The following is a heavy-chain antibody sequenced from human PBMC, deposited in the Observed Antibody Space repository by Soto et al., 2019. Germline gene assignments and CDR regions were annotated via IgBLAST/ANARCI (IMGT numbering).Heavy chain of an antibody. CDR1: GYTFTSYA. CDR3: ATSLGYCSGGSCYAHHYYYYGMDV. D-gene: IGHD2-15*01. V-gene: IGHV1-3*01. CDR2: INAGNGNT. J-gene: IGHJ6*02. Sequence: QVQLVQSGAEVKKPGASVKVSCKASGYTFTSYAMHWVRQAPGQRLEWMGWINAGNGNTKYSQKFQGRVTITRDTSASTAYMELSSLRFEDTAVYYCATSLGYCSGGSCYAHHYYYYGMDVWGQGTTVTVSS.